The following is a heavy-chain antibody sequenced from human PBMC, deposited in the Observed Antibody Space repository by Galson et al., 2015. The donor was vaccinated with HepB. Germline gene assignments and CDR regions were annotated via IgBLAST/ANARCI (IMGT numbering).Heavy chain of an antibody. V-gene: IGHV3-64D*06. CDR2: INSYGGST. D-gene: IGHD3-9*01. Sequence: SLRLSCAASGFSFSSYAMHWVRQAPGKGPEYVAAINSYGGSTYYGDSVKGRFTISRDNSKNTLYLQMGTLRAEDTAVYYCVKGMEYYDLLTGRTFDYWGQGTLVTVSS. CDR1: GFSFSSYA. J-gene: IGHJ4*02. CDR3: VKGMEYYDLLTGRTFDY.